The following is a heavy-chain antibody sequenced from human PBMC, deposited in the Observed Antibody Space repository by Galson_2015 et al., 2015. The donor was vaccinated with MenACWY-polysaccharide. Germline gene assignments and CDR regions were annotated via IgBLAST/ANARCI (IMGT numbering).Heavy chain of an antibody. J-gene: IGHJ3*02. V-gene: IGHV4-61*02. Sequence: TLSLTCTVSGGSMSSGNYYWTWIRQPAGKGLEWIGRIYTSGRTDSNPSLKSRLTISVDTSKNQFSLSLSSVTAADTAAYYCVRGSDTIFALDIWGQGTMVIVSS. CDR3: VRGSDTIFALDI. CDR1: GGSMSSGNYY. CDR2: IYTSGRT. D-gene: IGHD5-24*01.